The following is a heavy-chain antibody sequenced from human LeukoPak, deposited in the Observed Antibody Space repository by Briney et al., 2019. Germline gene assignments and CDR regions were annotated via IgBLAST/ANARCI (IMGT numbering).Heavy chain of an antibody. CDR1: GFTFSSYG. V-gene: IGHV3-30*18. J-gene: IGHJ4*02. CDR3: AKLPTPYDILTGYYDGY. Sequence: GGSLRLSCAASGFTFSSYGMHWDRQAPGKGLEWVAVISYDGSNKYYADSVKGRFTISRDNSKNTLYLQMNSLRAEDTAVYYCAKLPTPYDILTGYYDGYWGQGTLVTVSS. CDR2: ISYDGSNK. D-gene: IGHD3-9*01.